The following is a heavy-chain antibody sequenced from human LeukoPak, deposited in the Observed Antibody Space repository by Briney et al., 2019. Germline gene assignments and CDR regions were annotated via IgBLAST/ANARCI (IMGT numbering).Heavy chain of an antibody. CDR3: AREEIVVVPAASGAFDI. J-gene: IGHJ3*02. V-gene: IGHV3-7*01. CDR2: IKQDGTEI. Sequence: GGSLRLSCAASGFTFSSYWMSWVRQAPGKGLEWVANIKQDGTEILYMDSVKGRFTISRDNAKNSLFLQMNSLRAEDTAVYYCAREEIVVVPAASGAFDIWGQGTMVTVSS. CDR1: GFTFSSYW. D-gene: IGHD2-2*01.